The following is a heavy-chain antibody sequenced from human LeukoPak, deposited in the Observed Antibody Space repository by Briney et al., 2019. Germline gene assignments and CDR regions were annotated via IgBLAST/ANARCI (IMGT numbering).Heavy chain of an antibody. CDR3: ARVGQQLVHWFDP. D-gene: IGHD6-13*01. J-gene: IGHJ5*02. Sequence: ASVKVSCKASGYTFTGYYIHWVRQAPGQGLECMGWIRIDPNSGGTNYAQKFQGRVTMTRDTSISTAYMELSNLRSDDTAVYYCARVGQQLVHWFDPWGQGTLVTVSS. V-gene: IGHV1-2*02. CDR2: IRIDPNSGGT. CDR1: GYTFTGYY.